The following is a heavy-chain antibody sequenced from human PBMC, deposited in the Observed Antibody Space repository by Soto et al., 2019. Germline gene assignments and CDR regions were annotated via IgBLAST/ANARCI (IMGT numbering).Heavy chain of an antibody. J-gene: IGHJ4*02. CDR2: ISWNSGNI. CDR1: GFTFDDYA. Sequence: EVQLEESGGALVQPGRSLRLSCAASGFTFDDYAMYWVRQVLGKGLEWVSSISWNSGNIGYAYSVKGRFTTSRDNAENFLYLQMNSLRTEDTALYYCVRSKGGYSYGTPFDYWGQGTLVTVSS. V-gene: IGHV3-9*01. D-gene: IGHD5-18*01. CDR3: VRSKGGYSYGTPFDY.